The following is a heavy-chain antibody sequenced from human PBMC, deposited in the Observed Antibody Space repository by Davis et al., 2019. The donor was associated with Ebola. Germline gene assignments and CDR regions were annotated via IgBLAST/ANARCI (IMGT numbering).Heavy chain of an antibody. CDR3: ATTPQYSSGQNKPFDY. CDR2: IYRDGRT. D-gene: IGHD6-19*01. V-gene: IGHV3-53*01. J-gene: IGHJ4*02. Sequence: GGSLRLSCAASGFIVSDKYMSWVRQAPGKRLEWVSVIYRDGRTYYADSVKGRFTISRDNSKNTLYLQMNGLRVEDTAVYYCATTPQYSSGQNKPFDYWGQGTLVTVSS. CDR1: GFIVSDKY.